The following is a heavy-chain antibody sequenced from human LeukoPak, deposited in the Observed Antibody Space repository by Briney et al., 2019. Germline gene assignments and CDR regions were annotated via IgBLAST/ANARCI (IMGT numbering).Heavy chain of an antibody. CDR1: GGSISSSSYY. Sequence: PSETLSLTCTVSGGSISSSSYYWGWIRQPPGKGLEWIGSIYYSGSTYYNPSLKSRVTISVDTSKNQFSLKLSSVTAADTAVYYCARVYWNYAFGIWGQGTMVTVSS. CDR2: IYYSGST. CDR3: ARVYWNYAFGI. V-gene: IGHV4-39*01. J-gene: IGHJ3*02. D-gene: IGHD1-7*01.